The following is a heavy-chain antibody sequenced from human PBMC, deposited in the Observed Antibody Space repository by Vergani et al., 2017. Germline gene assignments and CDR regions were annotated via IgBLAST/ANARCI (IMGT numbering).Heavy chain of an antibody. V-gene: IGHV5-51*01. Sequence: EVQLVQSGAEVKKPGASLKISCKGSGYRFTSYWIGWVRQMPGKGLEWMGIIYPGDSDTRYSPSFQGQVTISADKSISTAYLQWSSLKASDTAMYYCARHRGWGLVVVAATPWYYYYGMDVWGQGTTVTVSS. CDR2: IYPGDSDT. CDR1: GYRFTSYW. J-gene: IGHJ6*02. CDR3: ARHRGWGLVVVAATPWYYYYGMDV. D-gene: IGHD2-15*01.